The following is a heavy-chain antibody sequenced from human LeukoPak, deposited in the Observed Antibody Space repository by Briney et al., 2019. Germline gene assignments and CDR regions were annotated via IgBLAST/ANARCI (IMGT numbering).Heavy chain of an antibody. Sequence: ASVKVSCKASGYTFTSYDINWVRQATGQGLEWMGWMNPNSGNTGYAQKFQGRVTMTRNTSISTAYMELSSLRSEDTAVYYCARAWDCSSTGCHNWFDPWGQGTLVTVSS. J-gene: IGHJ5*02. V-gene: IGHV1-8*01. CDR3: ARAWDCSSTGCHNWFDP. CDR2: MNPNSGNT. CDR1: GYTFTSYD. D-gene: IGHD2-2*01.